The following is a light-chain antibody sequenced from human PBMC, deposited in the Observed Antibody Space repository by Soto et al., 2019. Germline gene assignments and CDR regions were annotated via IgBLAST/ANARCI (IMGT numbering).Light chain of an antibody. CDR3: QQRSNWPIT. CDR2: DAS. CDR1: QSVSSY. V-gene: IGKV3-11*01. J-gene: IGKJ5*01. Sequence: EIVLTQSPATLSLSPGERATLSCRASQSVSSYLAWYQQKPGQAPRLLIYDASNRVTGIPARFSGSGSGTVFTLTISSLEPEDFAVYYCQQRSNWPITFGQGTRLEIK.